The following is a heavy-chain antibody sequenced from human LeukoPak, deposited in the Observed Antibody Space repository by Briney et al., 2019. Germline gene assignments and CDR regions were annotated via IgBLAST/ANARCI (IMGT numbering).Heavy chain of an antibody. CDR2: ISNDGSSR. Sequence: GGSLRLSCEASEFTFSNYGMHWVCQAPGKGLEWLAVISNDGSSRQYRDSVKGRFTVSRDNSKNTLYLQMNSLRAEDTAVYYCVSGTCGGSCYILDYWGQGTLVTVSS. CDR1: EFTFSNYG. D-gene: IGHD2-15*01. J-gene: IGHJ4*02. CDR3: VSGTCGGSCYILDY. V-gene: IGHV3-30*03.